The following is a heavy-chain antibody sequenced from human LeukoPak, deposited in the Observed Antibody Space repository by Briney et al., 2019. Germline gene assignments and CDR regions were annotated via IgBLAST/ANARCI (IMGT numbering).Heavy chain of an antibody. D-gene: IGHD2-2*01. CDR2: INPNSGGT. V-gene: IGHV1-2*02. CDR3: ARDHIVVVPAAMFGVRDYYYYGMDV. Sequence: ASVKVSCKASGYTFTGYYMHWVRQAPGQGLEWMGWINPNSGGTDYAQKFQGRVTMTRDTSISTAYMELSRLRSDDTAVYYCARDHIVVVPAAMFGVRDYYYYGMDVWGQGTTVTVSS. CDR1: GYTFTGYY. J-gene: IGHJ6*02.